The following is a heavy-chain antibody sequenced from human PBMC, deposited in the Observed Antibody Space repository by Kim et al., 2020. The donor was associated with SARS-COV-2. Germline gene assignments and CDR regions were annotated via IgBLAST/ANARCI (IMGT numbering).Heavy chain of an antibody. CDR3: ARDYYRFGNGVDAFDI. CDR2: ISYDGSNK. J-gene: IGHJ3*02. Sequence: GGSLRLSCAASGFTFSSYAMHWVRQAPGKGLEWVAVISYDGSNKYYADSVKGRFTISRDNSKNTLYLQMNSLRAEDTAVYYCARDYYRFGNGVDAFDIWG. CDR1: GFTFSSYA. D-gene: IGHD1-26*01. V-gene: IGHV3-30*04.